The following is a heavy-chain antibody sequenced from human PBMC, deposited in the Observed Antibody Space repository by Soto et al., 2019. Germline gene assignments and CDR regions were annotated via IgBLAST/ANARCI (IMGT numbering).Heavy chain of an antibody. CDR3: ALYQRGYSGGSQFDP. V-gene: IGHV4-39*01. D-gene: IGHD5-12*01. J-gene: IGHJ5*02. CDR1: DVSIGGSYHY. CDR2: IDLGGTK. Sequence: SETLSFTCTVADVSIGGSYHYQGWIRQPPGQGLEWLGNIDLGGTKYYNPSLKSRLTMSLDTSKKLLSLELTSVTATDTAVYYCALYQRGYSGGSQFDPWGQGTLVTVSS.